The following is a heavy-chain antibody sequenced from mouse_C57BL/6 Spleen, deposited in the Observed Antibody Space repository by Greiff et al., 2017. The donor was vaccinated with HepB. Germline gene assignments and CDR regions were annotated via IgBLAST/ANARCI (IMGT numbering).Heavy chain of an antibody. CDR1: GYAFSSYW. Sequence: VQLQQSGAELVKPGASVKISCKASGYAFSSYWMNWVKQRPGKGLEWIGQIYPGDGDTNYNGKFKGKATLTADKSSSTAYMQLRSLTSEDSAVYFCARWDYDGAWFAYWGQGTLVTVSA. D-gene: IGHD2-4*01. V-gene: IGHV1-80*01. J-gene: IGHJ3*01. CDR2: IYPGDGDT. CDR3: ARWDYDGAWFAY.